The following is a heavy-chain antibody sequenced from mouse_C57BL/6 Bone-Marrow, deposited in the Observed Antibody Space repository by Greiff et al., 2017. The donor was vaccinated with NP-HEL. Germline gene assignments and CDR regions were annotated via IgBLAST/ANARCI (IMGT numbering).Heavy chain of an antibody. CDR1: GFTFSSYG. J-gene: IGHJ2*01. Sequence: EVKLMESGGDLVKPGGSLKLSCAASGFTFSSYGMSWVRQTPDKRLEWVATISSGGSYTYYPDSVKGRFTISRDNAKNTLYLQMSSLKSEDTAMYYCARRDSSCYVDDYWGQGTTLTVSS. CDR3: ARRDSSCYVDDY. D-gene: IGHD3-2*02. CDR2: ISSGGSYT. V-gene: IGHV5-6*02.